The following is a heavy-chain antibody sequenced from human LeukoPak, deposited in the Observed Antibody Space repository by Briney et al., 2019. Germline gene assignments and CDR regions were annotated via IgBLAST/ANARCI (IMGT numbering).Heavy chain of an antibody. D-gene: IGHD4-17*01. CDR1: GASISGGDYY. CDR2: IYYSGST. V-gene: IGHV4-30-4*01. CDR3: ARSDYGHRTPFDY. J-gene: IGHJ4*02. Sequence: NPSETLSLTCAVSGASISGGDYYWSWIRRPPGKGLEWIGNIYYSGSTYHNPSLESRLTISVDTSKNQFSLKLKSVTTADTALYYCARSDYGHRTPFDYWGQRTLVTVSS.